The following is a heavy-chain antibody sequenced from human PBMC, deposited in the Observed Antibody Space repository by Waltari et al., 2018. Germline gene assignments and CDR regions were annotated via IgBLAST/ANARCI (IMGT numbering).Heavy chain of an antibody. J-gene: IGHJ4*02. Sequence: EEQLVESGGGLVPPGGSLSLSCSASGFIFGDYGMTWVRQAPGKGLVWVANINQAGNVRIYLDSVRGRFTISRDNAKNSLYLQMNSLRAEDTAVYYCARDGPDDYDSSGTFDYWGQGTLVTVSS. D-gene: IGHD3-22*01. CDR1: GFIFGDYG. CDR2: INQAGNVR. CDR3: ARDGPDDYDSSGTFDY. V-gene: IGHV3-7*01.